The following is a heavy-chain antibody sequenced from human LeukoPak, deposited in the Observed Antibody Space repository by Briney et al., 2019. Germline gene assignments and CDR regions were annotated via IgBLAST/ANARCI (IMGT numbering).Heavy chain of an antibody. D-gene: IGHD3-10*01. Sequence: SETLSLTCTVSGGSMTGYHWTWIRQSPGKGLEWIGYIYYSGRTNYNPSLKSRVTISIDTSSNYFSLKVSSVTAVDTAVYYCARAVYGSRSYSFDYWGQGTLVTVSS. J-gene: IGHJ4*02. V-gene: IGHV4-59*12. CDR1: GGSMTGYH. CDR3: ARAVYGSRSYSFDY. CDR2: IYYSGRT.